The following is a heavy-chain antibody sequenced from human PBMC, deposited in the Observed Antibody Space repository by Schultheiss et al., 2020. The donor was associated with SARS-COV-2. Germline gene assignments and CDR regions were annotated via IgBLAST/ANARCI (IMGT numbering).Heavy chain of an antibody. Sequence: SETLSLTCTVSGGSISSYYWSWIRQPPGKGLEWIGYIYYSGSTNYNPSLKSRVTISVDTSKNQFSLKLSSVTAADTAVYYCARTRGYYYDSSGYPGDAFDIWGQGTMVTVSS. CDR2: IYYSGST. CDR1: GGSISSYY. D-gene: IGHD3-22*01. V-gene: IGHV4-59*01. CDR3: ARTRGYYYDSSGYPGDAFDI. J-gene: IGHJ3*02.